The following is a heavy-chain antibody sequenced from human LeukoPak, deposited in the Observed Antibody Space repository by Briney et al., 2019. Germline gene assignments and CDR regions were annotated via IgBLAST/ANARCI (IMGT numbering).Heavy chain of an antibody. CDR1: GFTFSSYA. J-gene: IGHJ4*02. D-gene: IGHD3-16*02. Sequence: GRSLRLSCAASGFTFSSYAMHRVRQAPGKGLEWVAVISYDGSNKYYADSVKGRFTISRDNSKNTLYLQMNSLKTEDTAVYYCTTGIDDYVWGSYRYTPAEYYFDYWGQGTLVTVSS. CDR3: TTGIDDYVWGSYRYTPAEYYFDY. CDR2: ISYDGSNK. V-gene: IGHV3-30-3*01.